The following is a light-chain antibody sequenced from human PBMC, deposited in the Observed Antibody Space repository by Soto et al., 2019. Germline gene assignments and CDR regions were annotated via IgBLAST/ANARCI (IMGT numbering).Light chain of an antibody. Sequence: EIGFTQSPGTLSLSPGVRATLSCRASQSVSSSYLAWYQQKPCQAPTLLIDRASSRATAIPDRFSGSGSGTDFTLTISRLEPEDFAVSYCQQYGSSPYTFGQGTQLEIK. V-gene: IGKV3-20*01. CDR1: QSVSSSY. J-gene: IGKJ2*01. CDR3: QQYGSSPYT. CDR2: RAS.